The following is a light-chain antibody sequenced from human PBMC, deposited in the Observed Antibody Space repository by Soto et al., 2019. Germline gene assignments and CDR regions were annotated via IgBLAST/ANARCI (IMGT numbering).Light chain of an antibody. CDR3: SSYTTSNTRQIV. V-gene: IGLV2-14*01. CDR1: SSDVGGYNY. Sequence: SVLPQPASVSGSPGQSITISCTGTSSDVGGYNYVSWYQQHPGKAPKFMIYDVSNRPSGVSNRFSGSKSGNTASLTISGLQAEDEADYYCSSYTTSNTRQIVFGTGTKVTVL. J-gene: IGLJ1*01. CDR2: DVS.